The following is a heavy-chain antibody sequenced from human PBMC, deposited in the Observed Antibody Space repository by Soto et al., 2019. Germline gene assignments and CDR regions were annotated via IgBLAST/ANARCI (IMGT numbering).Heavy chain of an antibody. D-gene: IGHD3-3*01. CDR3: ARVKYDFWSGYYYYMDV. Sequence: ASVKVSCKASGYTFTSYDINRVRQATGQGLEWMGWMNPNSGNTGYAQKFQGRVTMTRNTSISTAYMELSSLRSEDTAVYYCARVKYDFWSGYYYYMDVWGKGTTVTVSS. V-gene: IGHV1-8*01. CDR2: MNPNSGNT. J-gene: IGHJ6*03. CDR1: GYTFTSYD.